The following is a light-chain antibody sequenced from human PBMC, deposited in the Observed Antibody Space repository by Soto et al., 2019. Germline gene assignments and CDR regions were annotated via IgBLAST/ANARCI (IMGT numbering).Light chain of an antibody. CDR1: QTVNRSY. CDR2: HAS. V-gene: IGKV3-20*01. Sequence: EIVLAPSPGTLALSAGGSATPSCRASQTVNRSYLAWYQQKPGQAPRLLIYHASIRSPVIPDRFTGSGSGRDFTLTITRLEPEDFAVYYCQQYGRSLWTFGQGTKVDIK. J-gene: IGKJ1*01. CDR3: QQYGRSLWT.